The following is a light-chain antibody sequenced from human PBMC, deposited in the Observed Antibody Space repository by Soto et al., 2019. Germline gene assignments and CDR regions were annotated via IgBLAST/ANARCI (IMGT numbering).Light chain of an antibody. CDR1: QSVGSY. J-gene: IGKJ2*01. CDR2: GAS. V-gene: IGKV3-15*01. Sequence: EIVMTQSPATLSVSPGGRATLSCRASQSVGSYLAWYQQRPGQPPRLLIYGASTRATGIPARFSGSGSGTEFSITISSLQSEDFAVYYCQQYNTWPPRYTFGQGTKLEIK. CDR3: QQYNTWPPRYT.